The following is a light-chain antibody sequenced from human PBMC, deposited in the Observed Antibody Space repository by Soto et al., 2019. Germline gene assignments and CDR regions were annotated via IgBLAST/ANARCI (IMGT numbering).Light chain of an antibody. CDR2: DVS. CDR3: SSYSGSSTLYV. V-gene: IGLV2-14*03. Sequence: QSALTQPASVSGSPGQSITISCTGTSTDVGGFNYVSWYQQHPGKAPKLMIYDVSNRPSGVSNRFSGSKSGNTASLTISGLQAEDEADYHCSSYSGSSTLYVFGSGTKLTVL. J-gene: IGLJ1*01. CDR1: STDVGGFNY.